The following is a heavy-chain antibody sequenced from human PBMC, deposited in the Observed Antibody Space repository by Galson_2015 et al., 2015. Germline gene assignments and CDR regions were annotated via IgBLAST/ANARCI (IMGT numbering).Heavy chain of an antibody. V-gene: IGHV1-8*01. D-gene: IGHD3-22*01. Sequence: SVKVSCKASGYTFTSYDINWVRQATGQGLEWMGWMNPNSGNTGYAQKFQGRVTMTRNTSISTAYMELSSLRSDDTAVYYCARDPASRYKDSKPGDAFDIWGQGTMVTVSS. J-gene: IGHJ3*02. CDR2: MNPNSGNT. CDR1: GYTFTSYD. CDR3: ARDPASRYKDSKPGDAFDI.